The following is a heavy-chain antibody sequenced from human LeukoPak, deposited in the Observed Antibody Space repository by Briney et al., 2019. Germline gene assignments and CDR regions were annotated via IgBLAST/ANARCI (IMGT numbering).Heavy chain of an antibody. CDR3: ARDPHGYWWFDP. CDR2: ISGSGGST. Sequence: PGGSLRLSCAASGFTFSSYAMSWVRQAPGKGLEWVSAISGSGGSTYYADSEKGRFTISRDNSKNTLYLQMNSLRVEDTAVYYCARDPHGYWWFDPWGQGTLVTVSS. D-gene: IGHD5-18*01. CDR1: GFTFSSYA. V-gene: IGHV3-23*01. J-gene: IGHJ5*02.